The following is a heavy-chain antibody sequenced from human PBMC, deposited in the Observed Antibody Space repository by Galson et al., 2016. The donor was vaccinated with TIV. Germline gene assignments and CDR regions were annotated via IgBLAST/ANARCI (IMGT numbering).Heavy chain of an antibody. CDR1: GDIFINYP. CDR2: IMPIFDKP. CDR3: ARGGGTYYQTYWYFNL. J-gene: IGHJ2*01. Sequence: SVKVSCKASGDIFINYPISWVRQAPGQGLEWMGGIMPIFDKPTYAQKFQGTVTITTDKSTSTTYMVPSRLRSEDTAVYYCARGGGTYYQTYWYFNLWGRGTLVTVSS. V-gene: IGHV1-69*05. D-gene: IGHD2-2*01.